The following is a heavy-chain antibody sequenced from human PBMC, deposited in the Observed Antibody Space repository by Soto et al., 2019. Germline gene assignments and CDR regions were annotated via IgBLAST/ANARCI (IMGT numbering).Heavy chain of an antibody. CDR3: ARDSPIGSTYSGYDAIDS. V-gene: IGHV1-69*04. CDR2: TIPILDVA. D-gene: IGHD5-12*01. CDR1: GGTFSTST. Sequence: GASVKVSCKASGGTFSTSTFTWVRQAPGQGLEWMGMTIPILDVADYAQDFQGRVTITADKSTSTSYMELTSLTSKDTAVYYCARDSPIGSTYSGYDAIDSWGQGTLVTVSS. J-gene: IGHJ4*02.